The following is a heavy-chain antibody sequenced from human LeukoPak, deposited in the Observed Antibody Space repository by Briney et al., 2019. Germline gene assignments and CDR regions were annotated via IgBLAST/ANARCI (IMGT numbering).Heavy chain of an antibody. D-gene: IGHD2-2*01. CDR3: AMGEDCSSTSCLFDY. J-gene: IGHJ4*02. CDR1: GDTLTELS. Sequence: ASVKVSCKVSGDTLTELSMHWVRQAPGKGLEWMGGFDPEDGETIYAQKFQGRVTMTEDTSTDTAYMELSSLRSEDTAVYYCAMGEDCSSTSCLFDYWGQGTLVTVSS. V-gene: IGHV1-24*01. CDR2: FDPEDGET.